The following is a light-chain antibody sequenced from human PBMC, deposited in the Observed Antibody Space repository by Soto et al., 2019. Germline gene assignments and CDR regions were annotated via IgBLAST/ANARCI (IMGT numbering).Light chain of an antibody. CDR1: SSDVGGYNY. CDR3: SSYTSSSTHYV. CDR2: DVS. J-gene: IGLJ1*01. Sequence: QSALTQPASVSGSPGQSITISCTGTSSDVGGYNYVSWNQQHPGKAPKLMIYDVSNRPSGVSNRFSGSKSGNTASLTISGLQAEDEADYYCSSYTSSSTHYVFGTGTKLTVL. V-gene: IGLV2-14*01.